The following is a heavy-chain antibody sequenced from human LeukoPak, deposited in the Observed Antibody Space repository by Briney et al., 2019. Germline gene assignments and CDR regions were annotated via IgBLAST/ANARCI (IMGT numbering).Heavy chain of an antibody. CDR3: AKADIVAVRSALEY. CDR1: GFTFSNYG. V-gene: IGHV3-30*02. Sequence: GGSLRLSCEASGFTFSNYGMHWVRQAPGKGLEWVAFLRHNGGREYYVDSVRGRFTISRYNSKNTLYLEMNSLRVEDTAVYYGAKADIVAVRSALEYWGQGTLVSDSS. CDR2: LRHNGGRE. D-gene: IGHD2-21*01. J-gene: IGHJ4*02.